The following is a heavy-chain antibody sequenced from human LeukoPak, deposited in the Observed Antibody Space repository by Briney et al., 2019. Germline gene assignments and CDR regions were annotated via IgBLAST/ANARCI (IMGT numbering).Heavy chain of an antibody. CDR3: ARDQLGYCSSTSCYTGYYGMDV. Sequence: RAGGSLRLSCAASGFTFSSYSMNWVRQAPGKGLEWVSSISSSSSYIYYADSVKGRFTISRDNAKNSLYLQMNSLRAEDTAVYYRARDQLGYCSSTSCYTGYYGMDVWGQGTTVTVSS. J-gene: IGHJ6*02. CDR1: GFTFSSYS. D-gene: IGHD2-2*02. V-gene: IGHV3-21*01. CDR2: ISSSSSYI.